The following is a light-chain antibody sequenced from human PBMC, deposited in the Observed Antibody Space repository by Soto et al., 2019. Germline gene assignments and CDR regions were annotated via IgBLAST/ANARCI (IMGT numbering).Light chain of an antibody. Sequence: QSALTQPRSVSESPGQSVTISCTGTSSDVGGYDYLSWYQQHPGKAPKLMIYDVTKRPSGVPDRFSGSKSGNTASLTISGLQTEDEADYYCSSYAGSNNVIFGGGTKVTVL. CDR1: SSDVGGYDY. CDR2: DVT. J-gene: IGLJ2*01. V-gene: IGLV2-11*01. CDR3: SSYAGSNNVI.